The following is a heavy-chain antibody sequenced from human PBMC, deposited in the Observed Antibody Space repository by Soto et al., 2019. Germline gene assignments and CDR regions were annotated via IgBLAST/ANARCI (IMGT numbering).Heavy chain of an antibody. D-gene: IGHD1-1*01. CDR2: IKSKTDGGTT. CDR3: ATDKENWSPDAFDS. Sequence: GSLRLSCAASGFTFSNAWMSWVRQAPGKGLEWVGRIKSKTDGGTTDYAAPVKGRFTISRDDSKNTLYLQMNSLKTEDTAVYYCATDKENWSPDAFDSYGKETMGAVSS. J-gene: IGHJ3*02. V-gene: IGHV3-15*01. CDR1: GFTFSNAW.